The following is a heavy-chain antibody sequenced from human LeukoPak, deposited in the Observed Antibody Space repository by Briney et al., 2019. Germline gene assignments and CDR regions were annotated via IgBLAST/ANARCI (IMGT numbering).Heavy chain of an antibody. D-gene: IGHD1-1*01. CDR2: IYYSGST. CDR3: ARDFRAGKYNWFDP. J-gene: IGHJ5*02. CDR1: GGSISSYY. Sequence: SETLSLTCTVSGGSISSYYWSWIRQPPGKGLEWIGYIYYSGSTNYNPSLKSRVTISVDTSKNQFSLKLSSVTAADTAVYYCARDFRAGKYNWFDPWGQGTLVTVSS. V-gene: IGHV4-59*01.